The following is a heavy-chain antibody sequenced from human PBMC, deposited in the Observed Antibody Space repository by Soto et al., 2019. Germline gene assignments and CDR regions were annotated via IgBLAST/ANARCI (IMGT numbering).Heavy chain of an antibody. Sequence: ASVKVSCKVSGYTLTELSMHWVRQAPGKGLEWMGGFDPEDGETIYAQKFQGRVTMTEDKSTATAYMELGSLGSADTAVYYCATSWGGSYDFARTNYYGMDVWGQGTTVTVSS. CDR1: GYTLTELS. CDR3: ATSWGGSYDFARTNYYGMDV. D-gene: IGHD1-26*01. V-gene: IGHV1-24*01. J-gene: IGHJ6*02. CDR2: FDPEDGET.